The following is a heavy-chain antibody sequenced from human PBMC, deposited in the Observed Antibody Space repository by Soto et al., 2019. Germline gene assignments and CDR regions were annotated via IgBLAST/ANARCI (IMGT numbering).Heavy chain of an antibody. J-gene: IGHJ6*02. CDR1: VFTFSDFV. Sequence: GWSLRLSCSASVFTFSDFVMSWFRQVPGKGLEWVSAITGSGGSAYYADSVKGRFTISRDNPKRTVFLEVSSLGAADTAVYYCAVHLGQNYYRLDVWGQGTTVTVSS. CDR2: ITGSGGSA. V-gene: IGHV3-23*01. D-gene: IGHD3-22*01. CDR3: AVHLGQNYYRLDV.